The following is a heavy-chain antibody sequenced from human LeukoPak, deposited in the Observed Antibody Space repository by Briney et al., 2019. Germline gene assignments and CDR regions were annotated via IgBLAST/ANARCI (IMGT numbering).Heavy chain of an antibody. V-gene: IGHV3-30*03. J-gene: IGHJ4*02. CDR2: ISYDGSNK. CDR1: GFTFSSYG. Sequence: GGSLRLSCAASGFTFSSYGMHWVRQAPGKGLEWVAVISYDGSNKYYADSVKGRFTISRDNAKNSLYLQMNSLRAEDTAVYYCARDLPSSFDYWGQGTLVTVSS. CDR3: ARDLPSSFDY. D-gene: IGHD6-13*01.